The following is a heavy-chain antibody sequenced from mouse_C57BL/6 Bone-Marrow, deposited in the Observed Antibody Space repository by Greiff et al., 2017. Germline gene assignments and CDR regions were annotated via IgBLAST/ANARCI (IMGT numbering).Heavy chain of an antibody. D-gene: IGHD2-12*01. J-gene: IGHJ3*01. Sequence: QVQLKQPGAELVKPGASVKLSCKASGYTFTSYWMHWVKQRPGQGLEWIGMIHPNSGSTNYNEKFKSKATLTVDKSSSTAYMQLSSLTSEDSAVYYCASGRRTRFAYWGQGTLVTVSA. CDR1: GYTFTSYW. CDR2: IHPNSGST. CDR3: ASGRRTRFAY. V-gene: IGHV1-64*01.